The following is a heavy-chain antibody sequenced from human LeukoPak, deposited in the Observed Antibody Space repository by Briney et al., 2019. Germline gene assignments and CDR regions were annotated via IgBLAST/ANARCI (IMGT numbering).Heavy chain of an antibody. D-gene: IGHD2-2*01. CDR2: IFPGDSDT. J-gene: IGHJ4*02. V-gene: IGHV5-51*01. CDR3: ARHWMRPREVVPAAMGDY. Sequence: GESLKISCKGSGYSFTNYWIGWVRQMPGKGLEWMGIIFPGDSDTRYSPSFQGRVTISADKSISTAYLQWSSLKASDTAMYYCARHWMRPREVVPAAMGDYWGQGTLVTVSS. CDR1: GYSFTNYW.